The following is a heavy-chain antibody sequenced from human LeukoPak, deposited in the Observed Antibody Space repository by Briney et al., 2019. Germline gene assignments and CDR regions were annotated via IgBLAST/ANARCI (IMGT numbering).Heavy chain of an antibody. D-gene: IGHD6-19*01. V-gene: IGHV1-46*01. J-gene: IGHJ3*02. Sequence: ASVKVSCKASGYTFISYYMHWVRQAPGQGLEWMGIINPSGGSTSYAQKFQGRVTMTRDTSTSTVYMELSSLRSEDTAVYYCARGGGGRYSSGWYDDAFDIWGQGTMVTVSS. CDR1: GYTFISYY. CDR2: INPSGGST. CDR3: ARGGGGRYSSGWYDDAFDI.